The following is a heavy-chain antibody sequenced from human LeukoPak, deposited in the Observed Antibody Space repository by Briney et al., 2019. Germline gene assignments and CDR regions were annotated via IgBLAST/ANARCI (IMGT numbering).Heavy chain of an antibody. CDR3: VRLAALRGFYYYMDV. J-gene: IGHJ6*03. CDR1: GGSISSYY. CDR2: VYRDGNT. Sequence: SETLSLTCTVSGGSISSYYWGWIRQPPGKGLEWVANVYRDGNTYHSPSLESRVTISVDTSKNLFSLKLSSLSAADTAVYYCVRLAALRGFYYYMDVWGKGTAVTVSS. D-gene: IGHD6-25*01. V-gene: IGHV4-59*08.